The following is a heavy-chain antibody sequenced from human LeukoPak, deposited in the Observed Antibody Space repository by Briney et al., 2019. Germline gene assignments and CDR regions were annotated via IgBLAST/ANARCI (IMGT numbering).Heavy chain of an antibody. J-gene: IGHJ5*01. CDR1: GGSISSGGYY. V-gene: IGHV4-31*03. D-gene: IGHD3-10*01. CDR2: IYYSGST. CDR3: ARDKYYGSGSHCDS. Sequence: SQTLSLTCTVSGGSISSGGYYWSWIRQHPGKGLEWIGYIYYSGSTYYNPSLKSRVTISVDTSKNQFSLKLSSVTAADTAVYYCARDKYYGSGSHCDSWGQGTLVTVSS.